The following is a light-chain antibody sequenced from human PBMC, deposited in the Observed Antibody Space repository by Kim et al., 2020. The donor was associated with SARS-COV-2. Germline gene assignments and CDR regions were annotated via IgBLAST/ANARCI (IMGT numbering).Light chain of an antibody. V-gene: IGKV1-39*01. J-gene: IGKJ4*01. CDR1: QSIGVY. CDR2: AAS. CDR3: QHSYTTPPLT. Sequence: DIQMTQSPSSLSASVGDRVTITCRASQSIGVYLNWYQQKPGKAPNLLISAASSLRSGVPSRFSGSGSGTDFTLTISSLQPEDFATYFCQHSYTTPPLTFGEGTKVDIK.